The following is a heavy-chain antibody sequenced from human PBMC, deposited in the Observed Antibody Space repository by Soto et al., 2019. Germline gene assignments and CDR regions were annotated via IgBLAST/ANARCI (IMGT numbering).Heavy chain of an antibody. CDR3: ASSLHYGSGSYFLRPFGGYYYYMDV. D-gene: IGHD3-10*01. CDR1: GGSISSYY. J-gene: IGHJ6*03. Sequence: SETLSLTCTVSGGSISSYYWSWIRQPPGKGLEWIGYIYYSGSTNYNPSLKSRVTISVDTSKNQFTLKLISVTAADTAVYYCASSLHYGSGSYFLRPFGGYYYYMDVWGKGTTVTVSS. V-gene: IGHV4-59*08. CDR2: IYYSGST.